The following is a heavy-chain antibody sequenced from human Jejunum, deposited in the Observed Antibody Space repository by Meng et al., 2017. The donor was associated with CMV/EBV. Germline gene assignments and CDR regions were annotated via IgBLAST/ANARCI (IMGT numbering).Heavy chain of an antibody. Sequence: QVQLVQSGAEVKKPGASVKVTCKASGYSFSDYYMHWVRQAPGQGPEWMGWINCYSGDTRYAQKFQGRVTMSRDTSSNTVYLDLSSLKPDDTAVYYCARPRWDWAPGYWGQGTLVTVSS. CDR1: GYSFSDYY. V-gene: IGHV1-2*02. J-gene: IGHJ4*02. CDR3: ARPRWDWAPGY. D-gene: IGHD4-23*01. CDR2: INCYSGDT.